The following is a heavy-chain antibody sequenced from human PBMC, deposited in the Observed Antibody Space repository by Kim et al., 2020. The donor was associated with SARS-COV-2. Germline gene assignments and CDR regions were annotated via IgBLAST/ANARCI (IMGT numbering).Heavy chain of an antibody. CDR3: AKDTHIGVYDTFNYYYCMDV. Sequence: GRFTISRDNSKNTLYLQMNSLRAEDTAVYYCAKDTHIGVYDTFNYYYCMDVWGQGTTVTVSS. J-gene: IGHJ6*02. V-gene: IGHV3-23*01. D-gene: IGHD3-16*01.